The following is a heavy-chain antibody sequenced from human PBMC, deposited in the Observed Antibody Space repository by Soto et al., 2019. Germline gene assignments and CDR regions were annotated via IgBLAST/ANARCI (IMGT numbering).Heavy chain of an antibody. CDR2: INPNSGGT. V-gene: IGHV1-2*04. CDR3: AGGIAAAGTWNWFDP. D-gene: IGHD6-13*01. CDR1: GYTFTGYY. Sequence: QVQLVQSGAEVKKPGASVKVSCKASGYTFTGYYMHWVRQAPGQGLKWMGWINPNSGGTNYAQKFQGWVTMTRDTSISTAYMELSRLRSDDTAVYYCAGGIAAAGTWNWFDPWGQGTLVTVSS. J-gene: IGHJ5*02.